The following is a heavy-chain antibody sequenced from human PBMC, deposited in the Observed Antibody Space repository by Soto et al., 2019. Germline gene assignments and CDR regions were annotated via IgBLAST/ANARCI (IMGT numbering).Heavy chain of an antibody. D-gene: IGHD1-26*01. Sequence: GPVKVSCKGSGYTFTGYYMNWVRQAPGQGLEWMGWINPNSGGTNYAQKFQGWVTMTRDTSISTAYMELIRLRSDITAVYYCASSIVDATYFYCGMDLWGQVTTVTVS. CDR1: GYTFTGYY. V-gene: IGHV1-2*04. CDR2: INPNSGGT. J-gene: IGHJ6*02. CDR3: ASSIVDATYFYCGMDL.